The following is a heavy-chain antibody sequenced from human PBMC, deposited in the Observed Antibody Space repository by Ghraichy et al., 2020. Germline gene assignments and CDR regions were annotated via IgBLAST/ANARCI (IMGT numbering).Heavy chain of an antibody. Sequence: GSLRLSCTVSGGSINSNSYYWAWIRHSPETGLEWIGAVFYSGDTFYNPSLGSRATISVDTSKNQFSLNLRSVTAADTASYYCARQRSSGWYSGLFDSWGQGTQVTVSS. J-gene: IGHJ4*02. V-gene: IGHV4-39*01. CDR3: ARQRSSGWYSGLFDS. CDR2: VFYSGDT. CDR1: GGSINSNSYY. D-gene: IGHD6-19*01.